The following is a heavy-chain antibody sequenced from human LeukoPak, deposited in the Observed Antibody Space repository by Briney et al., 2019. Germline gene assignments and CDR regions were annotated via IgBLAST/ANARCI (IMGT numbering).Heavy chain of an antibody. D-gene: IGHD1-26*01. CDR2: IISIFGTA. J-gene: IGHJ4*02. CDR1: GGTFSSYA. Sequence: GASVKVSCKASGGTFSSYAISWVRQAPGQGLEWMGGIISIFGTANYAQKFQGRVTITADKSTSTAYMELSSLRSEDTAVYYCARSGRGTYYYFDLWGQGTLVSVSS. CDR3: ARSGRGTYYYFDL. V-gene: IGHV1-69*06.